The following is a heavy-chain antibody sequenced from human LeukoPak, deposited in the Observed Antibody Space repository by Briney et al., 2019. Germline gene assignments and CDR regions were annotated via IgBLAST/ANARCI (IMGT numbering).Heavy chain of an antibody. J-gene: IGHJ4*02. D-gene: IGHD6-19*01. V-gene: IGHV3-7*01. CDR2: IKEDGSEK. Sequence: GGSLRLSCAASGFIFSSYWMAWVRQAPGKGLEWVANIKEDGSEKNYVDSVKGRFTISRDNAKNTLYLQMNSLRAEDTAVYYCAREGIAVAGDYWGQGTLVTVSP. CDR3: AREGIAVAGDY. CDR1: GFIFSSYW.